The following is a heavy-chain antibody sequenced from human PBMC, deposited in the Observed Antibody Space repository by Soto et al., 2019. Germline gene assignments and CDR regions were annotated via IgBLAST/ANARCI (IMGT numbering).Heavy chain of an antibody. CDR2: MYYSGST. J-gene: IGHJ4*02. CDR3: ARLGGYYQAFDN. CDR1: GGSISSGGYS. D-gene: IGHD3-22*01. Sequence: SETLSLTCAVSGGSISSGGYSWSWIRQPPGKGLEWIGYMYYSGSTNYNPSLKSRLTISEDTSKNQFSLKLRSVTSADTAVYYCARLGGYYQAFDNWGQGTLVTVSS. V-gene: IGHV4-61*08.